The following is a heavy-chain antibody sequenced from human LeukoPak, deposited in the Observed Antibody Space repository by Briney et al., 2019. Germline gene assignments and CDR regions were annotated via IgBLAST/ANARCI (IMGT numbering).Heavy chain of an antibody. Sequence: ASVKVSCKASGYTFTGYYMHWVRQAPGQGLEWMGRINPNSGATNYAQKFQGRVTMTRDTSISTVYMELSRLRSDDTAVYFCARTFYYDNSGRFDIWGQGTVVTVSS. D-gene: IGHD3-22*01. CDR2: INPNSGAT. CDR1: GYTFTGYY. J-gene: IGHJ3*02. CDR3: ARTFYYDNSGRFDI. V-gene: IGHV1-2*06.